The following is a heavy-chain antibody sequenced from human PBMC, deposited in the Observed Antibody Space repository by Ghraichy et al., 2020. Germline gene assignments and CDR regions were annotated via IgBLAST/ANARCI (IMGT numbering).Heavy chain of an antibody. Sequence: ETLSLTCSVSGGSVSSGSYYWTWIRQLPGKGLEWIGYIYHSGSTNYNPSLKSRVTISVDTSWNQFSLDLTSVTAADSAVYYCARTYCSSTTCRAYYGLVVGGQGTTVTGSS. CDR3: ARTYCSSTTCRAYYGLVV. V-gene: IGHV4-61*01. CDR2: IYHSGST. J-gene: IGHJ6*02. D-gene: IGHD2-2*01. CDR1: GGSVSSGSYY.